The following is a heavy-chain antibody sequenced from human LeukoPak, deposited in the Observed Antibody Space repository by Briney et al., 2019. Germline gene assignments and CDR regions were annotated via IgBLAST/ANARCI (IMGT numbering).Heavy chain of an antibody. D-gene: IGHD1-1*01. CDR3: AKTGNPATGDF. J-gene: IGHJ4*02. CDR1: GFTFSSYA. Sequence: GGSLRLSCAASGFTFSSYAMHWVRQAPGKGLEWVAVISYDGSNKYYADSVKGRFTISRDNSKNTLYLQMNSLRAEDSAVYYCAKTGNPATGDFWGQGTLVTVSS. CDR2: ISYDGSNK. V-gene: IGHV3-30*14.